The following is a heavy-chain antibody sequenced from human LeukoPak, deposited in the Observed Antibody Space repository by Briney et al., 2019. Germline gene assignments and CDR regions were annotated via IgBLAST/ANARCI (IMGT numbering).Heavy chain of an antibody. CDR2: IYYSGST. CDR3: ARVKGYYDILTGNLDAFDI. J-gene: IGHJ3*02. D-gene: IGHD3-9*01. V-gene: IGHV4-59*01. CDR1: GGSISSYY. Sequence: PSETLSLTCTVSGGSISSYYWSWTRQPPGKGLEWIGYIYYSGSTNYNPSLKSRVTISVDTSKNQFSLKLSSVTAADTAVYYCARVKGYYDILTGNLDAFDIWGQGTMVTVSS.